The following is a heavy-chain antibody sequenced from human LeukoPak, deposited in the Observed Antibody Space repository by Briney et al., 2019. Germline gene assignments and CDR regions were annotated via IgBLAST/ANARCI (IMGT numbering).Heavy chain of an antibody. V-gene: IGHV4-4*07. J-gene: IGHJ4*02. CDR1: GGSMSSYY. CDR2: IYTSGST. Sequence: PSETLSLTCTVSGGSMSSYYWSWIRPPAGKGLEWIGRIYTSGSTNYNPSLKSRVTVSVDTSKNQFSRKGSSVTAADTAVYYCARASRHSSGYYYFDYWGQGTLVTVSS. CDR3: ARASRHSSGYYYFDY. D-gene: IGHD3-22*01.